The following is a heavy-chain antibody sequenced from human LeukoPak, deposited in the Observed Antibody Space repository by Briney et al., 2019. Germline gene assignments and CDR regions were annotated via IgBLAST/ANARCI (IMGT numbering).Heavy chain of an antibody. Sequence: GGSLRLSCAASGFTFNSYAMSWVRQAPGKGLEWVSTISGSGDRTSYADSVKGRFTISRDNSKNTLFLQMNSLRAEDTAVYYCAKDRIGGVAVAGRGRWFDPWGQGTLVTVSS. J-gene: IGHJ5*02. CDR1: GFTFNSYA. CDR2: ISGSGDRT. CDR3: AKDRIGGVAVAGRGRWFDP. V-gene: IGHV3-23*01. D-gene: IGHD6-19*01.